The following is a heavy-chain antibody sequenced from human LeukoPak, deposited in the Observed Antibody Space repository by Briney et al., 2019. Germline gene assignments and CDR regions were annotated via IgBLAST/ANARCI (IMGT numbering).Heavy chain of an antibody. V-gene: IGHV1-2*02. Sequence: ASVKVSCKASGYTFTGYYMHWVRQAPGQGLEWMGWINPNSGGTNYAQKFRGRVTMTRDTSISTAYMELSRLRSDDTAVYYCARVGYDFWSGYYEYFQHWGQGTLVTVSS. J-gene: IGHJ1*01. D-gene: IGHD3-3*01. CDR3: ARVGYDFWSGYYEYFQH. CDR1: GYTFTGYY. CDR2: INPNSGGT.